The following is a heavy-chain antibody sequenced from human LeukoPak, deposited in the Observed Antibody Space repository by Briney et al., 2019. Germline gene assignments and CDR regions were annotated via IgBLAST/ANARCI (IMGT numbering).Heavy chain of an antibody. CDR1: GFTVSSNY. D-gene: IGHD2-2*01. CDR3: ARRGWLGYCSSTSCPRWFDP. V-gene: IGHV3-48*03. J-gene: IGHJ5*02. CDR2: ISSSGSTI. Sequence: PGGSLRLSCAASGFTVSSNYMNWVRQAPGKGLEWVSYISSSGSTIYYADSVKGRFTISRDNAKNSLYLQMNSLRAEDTAVYYCARRGWLGYCSSTSCPRWFDPWGQGTLVTVSS.